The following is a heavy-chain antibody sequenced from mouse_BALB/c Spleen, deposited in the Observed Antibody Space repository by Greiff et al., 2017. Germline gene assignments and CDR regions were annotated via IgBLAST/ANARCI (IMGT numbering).Heavy chain of an antibody. CDR2: ISSGSSTI. V-gene: IGHV5-17*02. CDR1: GFTFSSFG. J-gene: IGHJ1*01. D-gene: IGHD1-1*01. Sequence: EVQRVESGGGLVQPGGSRKLSCAASGFTFSSFGMHWVRQAPEKGLEWVAYISSGSSTIYYADTVKGRFTISRDNPKNTLFLQMTSLRSEDTAMYYCARGGTWYFDVWGAGTTVTVSS. CDR3: ARGGTWYFDV.